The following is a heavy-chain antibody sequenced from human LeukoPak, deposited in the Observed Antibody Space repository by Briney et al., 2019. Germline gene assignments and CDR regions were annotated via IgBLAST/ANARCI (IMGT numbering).Heavy chain of an antibody. J-gene: IGHJ4*02. D-gene: IGHD4-11*01. CDR2: IYFSGST. V-gene: IGHV4-59*08. Sequence: SETLSLTCTVSGGSISGYYWSWIRQPPGKRLEWIGYIYFSGSTNYNPSLKSRVTMSVDTSKNQFSLRLSSVTAADTAVYYCARHYPPDYTFDFWGQGTLVTVSS. CDR3: ARHYPPDYTFDF. CDR1: GGSISGYY.